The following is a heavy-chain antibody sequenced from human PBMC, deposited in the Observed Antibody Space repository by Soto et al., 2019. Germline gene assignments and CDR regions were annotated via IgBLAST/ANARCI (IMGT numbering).Heavy chain of an antibody. J-gene: IGHJ4*02. V-gene: IGHV3-53*01. CDR3: AKDRQIYTVTPYYFDY. D-gene: IGHD4-17*01. CDR2: IYSGGST. CDR1: GFTVSSNY. Sequence: GGSLRLSCAASGFTVSSNYMSWFRQAPGKGLEWVSVIYSGGSTYYADSVKGRFTISRDNSKNTLYLQMNSLRAEDTAVYYCAKDRQIYTVTPYYFDYWGQGTLVTVSS.